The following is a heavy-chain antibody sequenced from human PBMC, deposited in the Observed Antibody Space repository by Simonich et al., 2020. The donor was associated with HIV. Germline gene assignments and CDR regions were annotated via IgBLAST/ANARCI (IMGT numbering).Heavy chain of an antibody. CDR3: ARLTAAGGSNQLDY. Sequence: QVQLQQWGAGLLKPSETLSLTCAVYGAAFSGYYWSWLRQPPGKGLEWIGEINHRGSTNYNPLLNSRVTVSVDTSKSQFSLKLRSVTAADTAVYYCARLTAAGGSNQLDYWGQGTLVTVSS. CDR2: INHRGST. D-gene: IGHD6-13*01. V-gene: IGHV4-34*01. J-gene: IGHJ4*02. CDR1: GAAFSGYY.